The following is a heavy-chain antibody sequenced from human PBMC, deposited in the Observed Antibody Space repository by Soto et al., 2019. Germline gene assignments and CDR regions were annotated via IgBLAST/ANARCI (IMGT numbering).Heavy chain of an antibody. CDR3: AKDQDVRMVGPFDY. D-gene: IGHD2-15*01. Sequence: EVQLLESGGGLVQPGGSLRLSCAASGFTSSSYAMSWVRQAPGKGLEWVSGISGSGGSTNYADSVKGRFTISRDNSKNTLYLQMNSLRAEDTGVYYCAKDQDVRMVGPFDYWGQGTLVTDSS. V-gene: IGHV3-23*01. CDR1: GFTSSSYA. J-gene: IGHJ4*02. CDR2: ISGSGGST.